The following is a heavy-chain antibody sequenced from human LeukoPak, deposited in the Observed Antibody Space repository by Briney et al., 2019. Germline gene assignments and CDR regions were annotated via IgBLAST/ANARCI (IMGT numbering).Heavy chain of an antibody. V-gene: IGHV3-21*01. Sequence: KAGGSLRLSCAASGFTFSDYSINWVRQAPGKGLEWVSSITPSSSYIYYADSVKGRFTISRDNAKNSLYLQMNSLRAEDTAVYYCVRLRRNSDSSGYHYYYDYWGQGTLVTVSS. CDR1: GFTFSDYS. CDR3: VRLRRNSDSSGYHYYYDY. CDR2: ITPSSSYI. D-gene: IGHD3-22*01. J-gene: IGHJ4*02.